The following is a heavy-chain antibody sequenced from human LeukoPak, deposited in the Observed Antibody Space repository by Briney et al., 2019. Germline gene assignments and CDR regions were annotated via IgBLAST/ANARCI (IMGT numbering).Heavy chain of an antibody. CDR2: MNPNSGNT. V-gene: IGHV1-8*02. D-gene: IGHD3-10*01. J-gene: IGHJ4*02. Sequence: ASVKVSCKASGGTFSGYAISWVRQAPGQGLEWMGWMNPNSGNTGYAQKFQGRVTMTRNTSISTAYMELSSLRSEDTAVYYCARGRVEDYWGQGTLVTVSS. CDR3: ARGRVEDY. CDR1: GGTFSGYA.